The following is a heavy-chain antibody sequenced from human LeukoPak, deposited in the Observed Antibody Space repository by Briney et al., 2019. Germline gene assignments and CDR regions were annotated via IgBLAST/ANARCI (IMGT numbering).Heavy chain of an antibody. CDR2: IIPIFGTA. J-gene: IGHJ5*02. D-gene: IGHD6-6*01. CDR1: GGTFSSYA. Sequence: SVKVSCKASGGTFSSYAISWVRQAPGQGLEWMGGIIPIFGTANYAQKFQGRVTITTDESTSTAYMKLSSLRSEDTAVYYCARRISSDWFDPWGQGTLVTVSS. V-gene: IGHV1-69*05. CDR3: ARRISSDWFDP.